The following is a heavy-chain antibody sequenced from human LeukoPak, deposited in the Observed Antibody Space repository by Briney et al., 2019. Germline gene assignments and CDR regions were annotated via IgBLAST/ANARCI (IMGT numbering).Heavy chain of an antibody. D-gene: IGHD2-2*02. J-gene: IGHJ6*03. Sequence: SETLSLTCTVSGGSISSGDYYWRWIRQPPGKGLEWIGYIYYSGSTYYNPSLKSRVTISVDTSKNQFSLKLGSVTAADTAVYYCARSGYCSSTSCYTVDYYYMDVWGKGTTVTVSS. CDR2: IYYSGST. CDR3: ARSGYCSSTSCYTVDYYYMDV. CDR1: GGSISSGDYY. V-gene: IGHV4-30-4*08.